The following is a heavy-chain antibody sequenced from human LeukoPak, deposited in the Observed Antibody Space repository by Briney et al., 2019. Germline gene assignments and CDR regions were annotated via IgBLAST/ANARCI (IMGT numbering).Heavy chain of an antibody. J-gene: IGHJ5*02. V-gene: IGHV1-2*04. D-gene: IGHD6-6*01. CDR2: INPNSGGT. Sequence: VASVKVSCKASGYTFTGYYMHWVRQAPGQGLEWMGWINPNSGGTNYAQKFQGWVTMTRDTPISTAYMELSRLRSDDTAVYYCARGALRIAARPRNNWFDPWGQGTLVTVSS. CDR3: ARGALRIAARPRNNWFDP. CDR1: GYTFTGYY.